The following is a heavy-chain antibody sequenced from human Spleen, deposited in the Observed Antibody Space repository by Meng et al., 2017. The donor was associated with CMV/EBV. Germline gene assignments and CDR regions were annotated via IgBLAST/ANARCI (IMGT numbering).Heavy chain of an antibody. J-gene: IGHJ4*02. CDR3: ARAGAFPQYFDY. D-gene: IGHD4/OR15-4a*01. V-gene: IGHV3-23*01. CDR1: GFTFSSYV. Sequence: GGSLRLSCAAFGFTFSSYVMSWVRQAPGKGLEWVSTLSSGGSTYYADSVKGRFTISRDKAKNTLYLQMNSLRVEDTAVYYCARAGAFPQYFDYWGQGTLVTVSS. CDR2: LSSGGST.